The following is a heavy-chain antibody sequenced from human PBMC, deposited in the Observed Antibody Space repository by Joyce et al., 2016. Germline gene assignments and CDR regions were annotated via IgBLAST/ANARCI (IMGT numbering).Heavy chain of an antibody. CDR3: THSEKLAPMANDGFDI. D-gene: IGHD3-10*01. V-gene: IGHV2-5*02. CDR2: IYWDDDK. J-gene: IGHJ3*02. Sequence: QITLKESGPTLVKPTQTLTLTCTFSGFSLSTSGVGVGWIRQPPGKALEWLALIYWDDDKRYSPSLKSRLTSTKDTSKNQVVLTMTNMDPVDTGTYYCTHSEKLAPMANDGFDIWGQGTMITVSS. CDR1: GFSLSTSGVG.